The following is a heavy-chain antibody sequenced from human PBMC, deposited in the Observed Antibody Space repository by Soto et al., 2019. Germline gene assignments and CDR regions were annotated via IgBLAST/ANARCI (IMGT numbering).Heavy chain of an antibody. CDR3: VRKYPGTRPFDY. CDR1: GLTFNSYA. Sequence: PGGSLRVSCAPSGLTFNSYAMNGVRQAPGKGLAWVSAIGTDGNTYYANSVKGRSTISRDNSRTTLYLQMNSLRVEDTALYYCVRKYPGTRPFDYWGQGTLVTVS. J-gene: IGHJ4*01. V-gene: IGHV3-23*01. CDR2: IGTDGNT. D-gene: IGHD2-2*01.